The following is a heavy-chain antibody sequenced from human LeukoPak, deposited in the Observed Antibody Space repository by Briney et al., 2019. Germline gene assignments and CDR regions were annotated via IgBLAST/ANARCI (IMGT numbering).Heavy chain of an antibody. CDR1: GYTFIGYY. CDR3: ARASYDFWSGYSRSWYFDL. Sequence: GASVKVSCKASGYTFIGYYMHWVRQAPGQGLEWMGWINPNTGDTNYAQKFQGRVTMTRDTSTSTVYMELSSLRSEDTAVYYCARASYDFWSGYSRSWYFDLWGRGTLVTVSS. J-gene: IGHJ2*01. CDR2: INPNTGDT. D-gene: IGHD3-3*01. V-gene: IGHV1-2*02.